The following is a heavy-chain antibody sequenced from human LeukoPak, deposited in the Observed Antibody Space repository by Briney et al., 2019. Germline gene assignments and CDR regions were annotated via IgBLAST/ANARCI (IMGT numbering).Heavy chain of an antibody. Sequence: PGRSLRLSCAASGFTFDDYAMHWVRQASGKGLEWVSGISWNSGSIAYADSVKGRFTISRDNAKNSLYLKMNRLRAEDTAVYYCARYTEYYFDYWGQGTLVTVSS. J-gene: IGHJ4*02. CDR3: ARYTEYYFDY. V-gene: IGHV3-9*01. CDR1: GFTFDDYA. CDR2: ISWNSGSI.